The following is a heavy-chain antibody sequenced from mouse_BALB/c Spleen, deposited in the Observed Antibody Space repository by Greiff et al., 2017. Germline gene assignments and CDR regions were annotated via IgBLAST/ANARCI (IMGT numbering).Heavy chain of an antibody. J-gene: IGHJ1*01. V-gene: IGHV5-6-5*01. CDR3: ARLDYYGGDWYFDV. Sequence: EVKLVESGGGLVKPGGSLKLSCAASGFTFSDYYMYWVRQTPEKRLEWVATISDGGSTYYPDSVKGRFTISRDNARNILYLQMSSLRSEDTAMYYCARLDYYGGDWYFDVWGAGTTVTVSS. CDR1: GFTFSDYY. CDR2: ISDGGST. D-gene: IGHD1-1*02.